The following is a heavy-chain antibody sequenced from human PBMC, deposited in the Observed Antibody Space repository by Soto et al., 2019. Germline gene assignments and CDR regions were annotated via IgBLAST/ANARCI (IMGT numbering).Heavy chain of an antibody. J-gene: IGHJ4*02. D-gene: IGHD3-10*01. CDR2: ISPFNGNT. Sequence: ASVKVSCKSSGYPFTHYGITWVRQAPGQGLEWMGWISPFNGNTNYGQTLQGRVTLTTDTSTSTVYMELRSLRSDDTAVYYCASGGSGRSLYFDYWGQGTLVTVSS. CDR1: GYPFTHYG. CDR3: ASGGSGRSLYFDY. V-gene: IGHV1-18*01.